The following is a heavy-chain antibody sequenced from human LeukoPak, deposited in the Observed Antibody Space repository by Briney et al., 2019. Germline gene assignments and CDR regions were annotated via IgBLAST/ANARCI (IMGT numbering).Heavy chain of an antibody. Sequence: GGSLRLSCAAFGFTLSSYGMHWVRQAPGKGLEWVAVISYDGSNKYYADSVKGRFTISRDNSKNTLYLQMNSLRAEDTAVYYCAKDIRWELAAAGVFDYWGQGTLVTVSS. J-gene: IGHJ4*02. CDR1: GFTLSSYG. D-gene: IGHD6-13*01. CDR3: AKDIRWELAAAGVFDY. V-gene: IGHV3-30*18. CDR2: ISYDGSNK.